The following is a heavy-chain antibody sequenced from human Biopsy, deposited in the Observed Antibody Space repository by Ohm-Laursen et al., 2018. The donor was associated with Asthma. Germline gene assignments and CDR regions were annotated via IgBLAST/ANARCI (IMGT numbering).Heavy chain of an antibody. D-gene: IGHD3-10*01. CDR3: AESDYYGSGYYYGMDV. V-gene: IGHV1-69*01. Sequence: VSCKASGGTFSSYAISWVRQAPGQGLEWMGGIIPIFGTANYAQKFQGRVTITADESTSTAYMELSSLRSEDTAVYYCAESDYYGSGYYYGMDVWGQGTTVTVSS. J-gene: IGHJ6*02. CDR2: IIPIFGTA. CDR1: GGTFSSYA.